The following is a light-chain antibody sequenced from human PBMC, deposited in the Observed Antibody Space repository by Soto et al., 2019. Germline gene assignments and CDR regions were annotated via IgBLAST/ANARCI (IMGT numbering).Light chain of an antibody. CDR3: QKYNSASRT. V-gene: IGKV1-27*01. CDR1: QGISNY. Sequence: DIEMTPAPSSLSATVGDRVTITCRASQGISNYLAWYQQKPGKVPKLLIYAASTLQSGVPSRFSGSGSGTDFTLTISSLQPEDVATYYCQKYNSASRTFGQGTKV. CDR2: AAS. J-gene: IGKJ1*01.